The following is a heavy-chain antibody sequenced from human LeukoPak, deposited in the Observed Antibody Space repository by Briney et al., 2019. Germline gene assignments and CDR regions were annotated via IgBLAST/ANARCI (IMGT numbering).Heavy chain of an antibody. CDR1: GFIFSDYG. V-gene: IGHV3-30*02. CDR3: AKDQGREAWFCSSSTCYTED. D-gene: IGHD2-2*01. Sequence: GGSLRLSCAASGFIFSDYGMHWVRQAPGKGLEWVSFIGFDESKKYYADSVKGRFNISRDNSKNTLYLQMDSLRAEDTAVYYCAKDQGREAWFCSSSTCYTEDWGQGTPVTVSS. CDR2: IGFDESKK. J-gene: IGHJ4*02.